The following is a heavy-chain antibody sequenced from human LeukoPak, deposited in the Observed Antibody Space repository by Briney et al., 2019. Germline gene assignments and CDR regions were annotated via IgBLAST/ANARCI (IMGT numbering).Heavy chain of an antibody. CDR1: GFIFSNYW. J-gene: IGHJ4*02. CDR3: ARRRVAKDL. V-gene: IGHV3-7*01. Sequence: PGGSLRLSCAASGFIFSNYWMTWVRQVPGKGLEWVANIKEDGSKMQYVDSVKGRFTISRDNAKNSLQLQMNSLRAEDMAVYYCARRRVAKDLWGQGTLVTVSS. D-gene: IGHD2-15*01. CDR2: IKEDGSKM.